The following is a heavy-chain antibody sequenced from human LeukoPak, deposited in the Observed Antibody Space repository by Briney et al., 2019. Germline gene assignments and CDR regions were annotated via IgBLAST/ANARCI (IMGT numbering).Heavy chain of an antibody. CDR2: INSDGYSI. Sequence: PGGSLRLSCAASGFTFSSYWMHWVRQAPGKGLVWVSRINSDGYSIPYADSVKGRFTISRDNAKNTLYLQMNSRRAEDTAVYYCARVGRSGGAELGYWGQGTLVTVSS. CDR3: ARVGRSGGAELGY. CDR1: GFTFSSYW. J-gene: IGHJ4*02. D-gene: IGHD2-15*01. V-gene: IGHV3-74*01.